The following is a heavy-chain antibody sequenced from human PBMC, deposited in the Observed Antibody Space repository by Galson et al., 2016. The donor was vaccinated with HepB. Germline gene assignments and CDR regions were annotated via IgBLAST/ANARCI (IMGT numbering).Heavy chain of an antibody. CDR3: VKDMGGPWLVTNPFHY. D-gene: IGHD6-19*01. CDR1: GFTFDDFA. CDR2: ISWRGDSV. J-gene: IGHJ4*02. Sequence: SLRLSCAASGFTFDDFAMHWVRQAPGRGLEWVSGISWRGDSVGYADSVKGRFTISRDNAKKSLYLEMNSLRVEDTALYHGVKDMGGPWLVTNPFHYWGQGALVSVSS. V-gene: IGHV3-9*01.